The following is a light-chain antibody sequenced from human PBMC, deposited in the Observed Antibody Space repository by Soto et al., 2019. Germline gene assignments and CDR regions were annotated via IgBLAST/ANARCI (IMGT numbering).Light chain of an antibody. CDR2: DVI. J-gene: IGLJ1*01. CDR1: SSDVGGYNY. V-gene: IGLV2-14*03. Sequence: QSVLTQPASVSGSPGQSITISCTGSSSDVGGYNYVSWYQQHPGKAPKLMIYDVINRPSGVSNRFSGSKSGNAASLTISGLQAEDEGDYYCGSYTSSSTYVFGTGTKLTVL. CDR3: GSYTSSSTYV.